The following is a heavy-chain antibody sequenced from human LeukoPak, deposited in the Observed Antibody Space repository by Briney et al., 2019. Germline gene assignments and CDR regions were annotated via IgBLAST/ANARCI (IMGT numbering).Heavy chain of an antibody. D-gene: IGHD5-18*01. CDR3: AKDVSVYSHGPWGYFDY. J-gene: IGHJ4*02. CDR1: GFTFNSYA. Sequence: PGGSLRLSCAASGFTFNSYAMTWVRQAPGKGLEWVSAISGSGGSTYYADSVKGRFTISRDNSKNTLYLQMNSLRAEDTAVYYCAKDVSVYSHGPWGYFDYWGQGTLVTVSS. CDR2: ISGSGGST. V-gene: IGHV3-23*01.